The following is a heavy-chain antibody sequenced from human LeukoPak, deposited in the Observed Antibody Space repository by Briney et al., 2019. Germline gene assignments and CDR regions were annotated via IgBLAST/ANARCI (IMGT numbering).Heavy chain of an antibody. CDR3: ARPYYYDSRIDP. Sequence: KSSETLSLTCTVSGGSISSGDYYWSWIRQPPGKGLEWIAYMYCSGSTYYNPSLKSRVTMSADTSKNQLSLKLSSVTAADTAVYCCARPYYYDSRIDPWGQGILVTVSS. CDR2: MYCSGST. J-gene: IGHJ5*02. CDR1: GGSISSGDYY. D-gene: IGHD3-22*01. V-gene: IGHV4-30-4*01.